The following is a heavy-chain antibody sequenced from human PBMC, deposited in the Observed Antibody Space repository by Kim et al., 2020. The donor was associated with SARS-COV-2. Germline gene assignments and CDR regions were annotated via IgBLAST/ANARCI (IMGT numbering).Heavy chain of an antibody. Sequence: GGSLRLSCAASGFTFSSYGMHWVRQAPGKGLEWVAVISYDGSNKYYADSVKGRFTISRDNSKNTLYLQMNSLRAEDTAVYYCAKDWLQGPSRTYYYGMDVWGQGTTVTVSS. J-gene: IGHJ6*02. CDR3: AKDWLQGPSRTYYYGMDV. D-gene: IGHD5-12*01. CDR1: GFTFSSYG. V-gene: IGHV3-30*18. CDR2: ISYDGSNK.